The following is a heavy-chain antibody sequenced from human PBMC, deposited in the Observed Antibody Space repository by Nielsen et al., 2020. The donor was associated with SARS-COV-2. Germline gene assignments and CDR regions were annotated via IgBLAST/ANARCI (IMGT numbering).Heavy chain of an antibody. V-gene: IGHV4-61*01. Sequence: SETLSLTCTVSGGSVSSGSYYWTWIRQPPGKGLEWIGYIYYSGTTNYNPSLKSRVTISIDTSKNQFSLRLSSVTAADTAVYYCARIPTNYWGQGTLVTVSS. CDR1: GGSVSSGSYY. D-gene: IGHD5-12*01. CDR2: IYYSGTT. J-gene: IGHJ4*02. CDR3: ARIPTNY.